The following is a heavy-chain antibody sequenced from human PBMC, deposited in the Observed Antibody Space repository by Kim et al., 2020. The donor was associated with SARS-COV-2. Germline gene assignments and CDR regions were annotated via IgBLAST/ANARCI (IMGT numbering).Heavy chain of an antibody. V-gene: IGHV3-30*02. J-gene: IGHJ4*02. CDR3: AKTGKGAYGDY. Sequence: TKKTYADSGKGRFTISRDNSKNTVSVQMNSLRTEYTAVYYCAKTGKGAYGDYWGQGTLVTVSS. CDR2: TKK. D-gene: IGHD4-17*01.